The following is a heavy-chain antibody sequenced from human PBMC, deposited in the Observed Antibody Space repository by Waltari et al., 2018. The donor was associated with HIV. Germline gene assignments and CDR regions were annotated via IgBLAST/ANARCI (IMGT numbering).Heavy chain of an antibody. CDR2: INGDGSST. V-gene: IGHV3-74*01. D-gene: IGHD4-4*01. CDR3: ARGGSKPLDY. Sequence: EVQLVESGGGSVQPGGSLRLSCAASGFTFSNSWMHWVRHAPGKGLVWVSRINGDGSSTSYADSVKGRFTISRDNAKNTVYLQMNSLRAEDTAVYYCARGGSKPLDYWGQGTLVTVSS. J-gene: IGHJ4*02. CDR1: GFTFSNSW.